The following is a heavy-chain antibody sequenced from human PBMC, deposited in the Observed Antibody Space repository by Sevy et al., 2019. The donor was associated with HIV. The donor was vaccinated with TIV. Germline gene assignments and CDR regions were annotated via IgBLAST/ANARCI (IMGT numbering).Heavy chain of an antibody. Sequence: ASVKVSCKASGYTFTNYHITWVRQAPGQGLEWMGWITAYNGNTNYAQRLQGRVTRTTDTSTSTAYMELRSLRSDDTAVYYCARAPSGSQGPGQYFHHWGQGTLVTVSS. J-gene: IGHJ1*01. CDR3: ARAPSGSQGPGQYFHH. V-gene: IGHV1-18*01. CDR1: GYTFTNYH. CDR2: ITAYNGNT. D-gene: IGHD1-26*01.